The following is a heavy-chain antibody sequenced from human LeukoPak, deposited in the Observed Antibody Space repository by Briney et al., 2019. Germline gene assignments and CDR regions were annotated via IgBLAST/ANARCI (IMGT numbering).Heavy chain of an antibody. CDR1: GFTFDDYG. D-gene: IGHD3-9*01. V-gene: IGHV3-20*04. CDR3: ARVRDILTGYYVHYFDY. Sequence: SGGSLRLSCAASGFTFDDYGMGWVRHAPGKGLGWVSGINWNGGSIVYADSVKGRFTISRDNAKNSLYLQMNSLRAEDTALYYCARVRDILTGYYVHYFDYWGQGSLVTVSS. CDR2: INWNGGSI. J-gene: IGHJ4*02.